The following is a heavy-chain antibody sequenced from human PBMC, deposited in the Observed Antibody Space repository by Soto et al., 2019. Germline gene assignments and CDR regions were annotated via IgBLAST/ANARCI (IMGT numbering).Heavy chain of an antibody. CDR2: IYWDDDK. Sequence: QITLKESGTTLVKPTQTLTLTCTFSGFSLSTSGVGVGWIRQHPGKALEWLALIYWDDDKRYSPSLKCRLTILQHYTQNQVVLTLTHIDTVDTAKYACAHSLNATNYSHYEPINRFESRVQITLVTVSS. CDR3: AHSLNATNYSHYEPINRFES. J-gene: IGHJ4*02. CDR1: GFSLSTSGVG. D-gene: IGHD4-4*01. V-gene: IGHV2-5*02.